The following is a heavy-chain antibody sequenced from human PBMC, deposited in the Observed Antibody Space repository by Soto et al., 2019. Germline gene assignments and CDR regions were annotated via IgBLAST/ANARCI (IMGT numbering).Heavy chain of an antibody. Sequence: PGGSLRLSCAASGFTFSRYAMNWVRQAPGRGLQWISGISVSGDNTSYVESVRGRFTVYRDNSKNTLYLQMNNLRAEDTALYYCAKDXKMRTKVWFPAGYGMDVWGQGTTVTVSS. CDR2: ISVSGDNT. J-gene: IGHJ6*01. V-gene: IGHV3-23*01. CDR3: AKDXKMRTKVWFPAGYGMDV. CDR1: GFTFSRYA. D-gene: IGHD3-10*01.